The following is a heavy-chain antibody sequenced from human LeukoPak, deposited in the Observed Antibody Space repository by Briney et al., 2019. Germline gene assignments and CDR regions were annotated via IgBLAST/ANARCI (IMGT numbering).Heavy chain of an antibody. CDR2: INLNIGGT. Sequence: ASVKLSCKASGSTFTGYYMHWYRQPPGQGLEWMGWINLNIGGTNSSQKFQGRVTMTRDTSITTTYMELHRISSEDTAVYYCDRDGTAGVDYWGRGTLVTVSS. D-gene: IGHD1/OR15-1a*01. CDR1: GSTFTGYY. V-gene: IGHV1-2*02. CDR3: DRDGTAGVDY. J-gene: IGHJ4*02.